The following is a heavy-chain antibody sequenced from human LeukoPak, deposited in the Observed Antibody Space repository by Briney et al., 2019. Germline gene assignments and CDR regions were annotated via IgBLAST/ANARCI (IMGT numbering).Heavy chain of an antibody. CDR1: GDSISSYY. D-gene: IGHD2-21*01. Sequence: SETLSLTCTVSGDSISSYYWSWIRQPPGKGLEWIGYIFTSGSTNYNPSLKSRVTISVDTSKNQFSLKLGSVTAADTAVYYCARRGPRSTYFDYWGQGTLVTVSS. J-gene: IGHJ4*02. CDR3: ARRGPRSTYFDY. CDR2: IFTSGST. V-gene: IGHV4-4*09.